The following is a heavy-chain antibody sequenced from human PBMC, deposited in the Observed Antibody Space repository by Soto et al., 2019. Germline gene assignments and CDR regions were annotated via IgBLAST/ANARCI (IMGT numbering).Heavy chain of an antibody. V-gene: IGHV4-31*03. Sequence: TLSLTCTVSGGSISSDGHYWSWIRQHPGKGLEWIGYIYYSGSTYYNPSLKSRVSISVDTSKNQFSLKLASVAAADTAVYYCASDHRWSDHYYGMDVWGQGTTVTVSS. CDR2: IYYSGST. CDR3: ASDHRWSDHYYGMDV. J-gene: IGHJ6*02. D-gene: IGHD2-15*01. CDR1: GGSISSDGHY.